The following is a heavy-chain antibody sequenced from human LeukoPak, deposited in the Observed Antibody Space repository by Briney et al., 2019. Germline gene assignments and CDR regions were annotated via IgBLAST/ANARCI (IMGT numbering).Heavy chain of an antibody. CDR2: INHSGST. Sequence: SETLSLTCAVSGGSISSGGYSWSWIRQPPGKGLEWIGEINHSGSTNYNPSLKSRVTISVDTSKNQFSLKPSSVTAADTAVYYCARGGYYGSGSYYSVGDYWGQGTLVTVSS. J-gene: IGHJ4*02. V-gene: IGHV4-30-2*01. D-gene: IGHD3-10*01. CDR3: ARGGYYGSGSYYSVGDY. CDR1: GGSISSGGYS.